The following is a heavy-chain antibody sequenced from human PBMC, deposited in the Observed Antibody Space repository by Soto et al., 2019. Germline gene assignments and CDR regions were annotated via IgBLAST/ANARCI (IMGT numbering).Heavy chain of an antibody. CDR1: GFAFSNFG. CDR3: ARDPGQDEAVDC. CDR2: IWHNGENK. D-gene: IGHD2-15*01. V-gene: IGHV3-33*01. J-gene: IGHJ4*02. Sequence: QVQVVESGGGVVQPGRSLRLSCAASGFAFSNFGMHWVRQVPGKGLEWVAVIWHNGENKYYADSVKGRFSIPRDNSKNTLYLEMTRLRPEDRAGYYCARDPGQDEAVDCWGQGTLVTVSS.